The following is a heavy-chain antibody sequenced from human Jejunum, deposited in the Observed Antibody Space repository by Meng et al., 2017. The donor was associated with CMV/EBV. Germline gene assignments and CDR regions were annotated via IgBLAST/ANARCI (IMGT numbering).Heavy chain of an antibody. J-gene: IGHJ4*02. CDR3: VRDRGGLGKYFDF. V-gene: IGHV4-59*01. CDR1: GDSFTYYY. CDR2: VSYSGAT. Sequence: VSGDSFTYYYWSWSRQAPGKGLEWVGYVSYSGATNYNPSLKSRVTISLDLSKSQFSLKLTSVSAADTAVYYCVRDRGGLGKYFDFWGQGSLVTVSS. D-gene: IGHD3-10*01.